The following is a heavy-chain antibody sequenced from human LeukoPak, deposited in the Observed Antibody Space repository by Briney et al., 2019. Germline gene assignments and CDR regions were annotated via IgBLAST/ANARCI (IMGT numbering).Heavy chain of an antibody. CDR1: GYTLTELS. CDR3: ARVWQQLVPIYYYYYMDV. Sequence: GASVKVSCKVSGYTLTELSMHWVRQAPGKGLEWMGGFDPEDGETIYAQKFQGRVTITADKSTSTAYMELSSLRSEDTAVYYCARVWQQLVPIYYYYYMDVWGKGTTVTVSS. D-gene: IGHD6-13*01. J-gene: IGHJ6*03. V-gene: IGHV1-24*01. CDR2: FDPEDGET.